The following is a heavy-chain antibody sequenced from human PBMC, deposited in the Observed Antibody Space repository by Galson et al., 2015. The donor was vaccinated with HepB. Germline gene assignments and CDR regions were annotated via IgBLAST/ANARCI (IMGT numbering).Heavy chain of an antibody. CDR3: ARILSSGWNNWFDP. D-gene: IGHD6-19*01. CDR1: GGSISSSNW. Sequence: SETLSLTCAVSGGSISSSNWWSWVRQPPGKGLEWIGEIYHSGSTNYNPSLKSRVTISVDKSKNQFSLKLSSVTAADTAVYYCARILSSGWNNWFDPWGQGTLVTASS. V-gene: IGHV4-4*02. CDR2: IYHSGST. J-gene: IGHJ5*02.